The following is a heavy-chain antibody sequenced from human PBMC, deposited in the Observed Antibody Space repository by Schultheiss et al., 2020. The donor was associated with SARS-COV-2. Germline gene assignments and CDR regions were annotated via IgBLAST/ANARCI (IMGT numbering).Heavy chain of an antibody. V-gene: IGHV3-15*07. CDR1: DLTVSNAW. CDR2: IKTNTEGGTT. D-gene: IGHD3-9*01. Sequence: GESLKISCAASDLTVSNAWMNWVRQAPGKGLEWVGRIKTNTEGGTTDYAAPVKGRFTVSRDDSKNTLYLQMSSLKTEDTAVYYCTTGHYDFLTAYYPYYFDNWGQGTLVTVSS. CDR3: TTGHYDFLTAYYPYYFDN. J-gene: IGHJ4*02.